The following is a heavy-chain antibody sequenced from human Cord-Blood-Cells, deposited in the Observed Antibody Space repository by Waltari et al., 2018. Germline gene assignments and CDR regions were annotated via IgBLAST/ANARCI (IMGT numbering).Heavy chain of an antibody. CDR3: ARSGSGSYFPYYYYYMDV. CDR1: GGSISSSSSY. D-gene: IGHD3-10*01. J-gene: IGHJ6*03. CDR2: IYYSGST. Sequence: QLQLQESGPGLVKPSETLSLTCTVSGGSISSSSSYWGWIRQPPGTGLEWIGSIYYSGSTYYNPSLKSRVTISVDTSKNQFSLKLSSVTAADTAVYYCARSGSGSYFPYYYYYMDVWGKGTTVTVSS. V-gene: IGHV4-39*01.